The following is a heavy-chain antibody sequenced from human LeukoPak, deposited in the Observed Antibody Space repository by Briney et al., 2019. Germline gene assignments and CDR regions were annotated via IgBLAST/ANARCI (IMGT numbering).Heavy chain of an antibody. J-gene: IGHJ4*02. Sequence: GESMMISCKGSGYSFDSQWIGWVRQMPGKGLEWMGIIYPGDSDTKYSPSFEGQVTMSADKSISTAYLQWRSLKASDTAIYYCARHDGSGPFDYWGQGTLVTVSS. CDR3: ARHDGSGPFDY. V-gene: IGHV5-51*01. D-gene: IGHD1-1*01. CDR2: IYPGDSDT. CDR1: GYSFDSQW.